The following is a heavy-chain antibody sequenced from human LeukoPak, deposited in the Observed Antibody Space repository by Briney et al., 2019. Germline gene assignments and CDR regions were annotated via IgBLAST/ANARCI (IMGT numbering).Heavy chain of an antibody. V-gene: IGHV3-23*01. Sequence: GGSLRLSCAASGLTFSRYAMSWVRQAPGKGLEWVSGISGSRDKTYYLDSVKGRFTISRDNSKKTLYVEMKSLRGEDTAVYYCAKDRTSGFIATFDIWGLGTMVIVS. CDR3: AKDRTSGFIATFDI. D-gene: IGHD1-14*01. CDR1: GLTFSRYA. CDR2: ISGSRDKT. J-gene: IGHJ3*02.